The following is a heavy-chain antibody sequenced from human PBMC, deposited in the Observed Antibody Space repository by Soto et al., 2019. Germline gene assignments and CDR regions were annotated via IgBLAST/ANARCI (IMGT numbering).Heavy chain of an antibody. V-gene: IGHV4-30-2*01. CDR1: GGSISSGGYS. Sequence: PSETLSLTCAVSGGSISSGGYSWSWIRQPPGKGLEWIGYIYHSGSTYYNPSLKSRVTISVDRSKNQFSLKLSSVTAEDTAVYYCARERAAAGTHYFDYWGQGTLVTVSS. D-gene: IGHD6-13*01. J-gene: IGHJ4*02. CDR3: ARERAAAGTHYFDY. CDR2: IYHSGST.